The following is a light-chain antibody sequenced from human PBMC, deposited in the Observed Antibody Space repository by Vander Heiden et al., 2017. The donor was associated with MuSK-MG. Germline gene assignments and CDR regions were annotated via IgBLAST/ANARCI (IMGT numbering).Light chain of an antibody. J-gene: IGLJ2*01. CDR1: SSDVGGYNY. V-gene: IGLV2-14*01. CDR2: DVS. Sequence: SALTQPASVSGSPGPSIPISCTGTSSDVGGYNYVSWYQQHPGKAPKLMIYDVSNRPSGVSNRFSGSTSGNTASLTISGLQAEDEADYYCSSYTSSSTLSVVFGGGTKLTVL. CDR3: SSYTSSSTLSVV.